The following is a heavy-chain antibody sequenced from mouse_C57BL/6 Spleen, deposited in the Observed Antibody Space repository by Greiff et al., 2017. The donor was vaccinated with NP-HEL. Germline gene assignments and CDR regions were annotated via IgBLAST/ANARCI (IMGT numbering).Heavy chain of an antibody. CDR3: ARVDYFDY. CDR2: ISSGSSTI. J-gene: IGHJ2*01. V-gene: IGHV5-17*01. Sequence: VQLKESGGGLVKPGGSLKLSCAASGFTFSDYGMHWVRQAPEKGLEWVAYISSGSSTIYYADTVKGRFTISRDNAKNTLFLQMTSLRSEDTAMYYGARVDYFDYWGQGTTLTVSS. CDR1: GFTFSDYG.